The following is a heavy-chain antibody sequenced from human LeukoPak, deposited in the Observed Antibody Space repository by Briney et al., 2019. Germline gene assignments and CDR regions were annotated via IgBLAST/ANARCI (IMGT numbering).Heavy chain of an antibody. J-gene: IGHJ4*02. Sequence: GASVKVSCKASGYTFTSYGISWVRQAPGQGLEWMGWISAYYGNTNYAQKLQGRVTMTTDKSTSTAYMELRSLRSDDSAVEYCARVARIVSYPFDYWGQGTLVTASS. CDR2: ISAYYGNT. D-gene: IGHD1-26*01. V-gene: IGHV1-18*01. CDR3: ARVARIVSYPFDY. CDR1: GYTFTSYG.